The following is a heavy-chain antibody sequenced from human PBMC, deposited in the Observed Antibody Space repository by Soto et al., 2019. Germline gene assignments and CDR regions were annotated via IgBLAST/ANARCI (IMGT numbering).Heavy chain of an antibody. Sequence: QVQLVQSGAEVKKTGASVTVSCKTSGFPLTDFYIHWVRQAPGQGLEWLAWINPHTGDTNTALKFQDRVSMTRDKSINTAFMDLTRLSSDDTAVYYCARAGGAAPGARREWYLDLWGRGTLVSVSS. D-gene: IGHD1-26*01. CDR3: ARAGGAAPGARREWYLDL. V-gene: IGHV1-2*02. CDR2: INPHTGDT. J-gene: IGHJ2*01. CDR1: GFPLTDFY.